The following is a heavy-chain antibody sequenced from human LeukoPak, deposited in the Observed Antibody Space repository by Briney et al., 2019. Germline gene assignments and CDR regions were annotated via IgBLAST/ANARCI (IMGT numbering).Heavy chain of an antibody. CDR1: GFTFNDFS. J-gene: IGHJ3*01. CDR3: ARNLGPFDV. V-gene: IGHV3-23*01. D-gene: IGHD3-16*01. Sequence: GGSLRLSCAASGFTFNDFSMTWVRQAPGKGLEWVSTIADAGPYYADSVKGRFIISRDNSKNMLYLQLNSLRADDTAMYYCARNLGPFDVRGHGTMVTVSS. CDR2: IADAGP.